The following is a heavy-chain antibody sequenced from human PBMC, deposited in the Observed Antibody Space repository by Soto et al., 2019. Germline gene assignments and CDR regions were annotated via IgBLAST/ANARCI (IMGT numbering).Heavy chain of an antibody. J-gene: IGHJ5*02. Sequence: QVQLQESGPGLVKPSQTLSLTCTVSGGSISSGGYYWSWIRQHPGKGLEWIGYIYYSGSTYYNPSLKSRVTIXXDXSXNQFSLKLSSVTAADTAVYYCARGRVPAAPLVWFDPWGQGTLVTVSS. CDR2: IYYSGST. CDR3: ARGRVPAAPLVWFDP. V-gene: IGHV4-31*03. CDR1: GGSISSGGYY. D-gene: IGHD2-2*01.